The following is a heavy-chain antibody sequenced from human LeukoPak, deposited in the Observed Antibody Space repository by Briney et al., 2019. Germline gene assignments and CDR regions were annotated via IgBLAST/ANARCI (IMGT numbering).Heavy chain of an antibody. J-gene: IGHJ4*02. CDR2: ISDSGGNT. CDR1: GITLSNYG. CDR3: AKRGAVIRVILVGFHKEAYYFES. Sequence: GGSLRLSCAVPGITLSNYGMSWVRQAPGKGLEWVAGISDSGGNTKYADSVKGRFTISRDNPKNTLYLQMNSLRAEDTAVYFCAKRGAVIRVILVGFHKEAYYFESWGQGTLVTDSS. V-gene: IGHV3-23*01. D-gene: IGHD3/OR15-3a*01.